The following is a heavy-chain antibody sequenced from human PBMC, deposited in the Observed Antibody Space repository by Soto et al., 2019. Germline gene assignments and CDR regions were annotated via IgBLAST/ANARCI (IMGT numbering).Heavy chain of an antibody. D-gene: IGHD6-13*01. Sequence: EVQLVASGGGLVQPGGSLRLSCLASGFTFSNHWMDWVRQAPGKGLEGVGNISPDGGTKYYVDSMKGRFTISRDNAKNSLYLEINTLRVEDTAVYYCARVGFSSNYDVLDMWGQGTVVTVSS. J-gene: IGHJ3*02. CDR1: GFTFSNHW. CDR3: ARVGFSSNYDVLDM. V-gene: IGHV3-7*01. CDR2: ISPDGGTK.